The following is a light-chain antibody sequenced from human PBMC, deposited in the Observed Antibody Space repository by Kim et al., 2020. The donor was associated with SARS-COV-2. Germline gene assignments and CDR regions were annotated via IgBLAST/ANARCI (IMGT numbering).Light chain of an antibody. CDR2: AAS. Sequence: DIQMTQSPSSLSASVGDRVTITCRTIQSISSHLNWYQQKPGRAPKLLISAASTLQGGVPSRFSGSGSETDFTLTISSLQPEDFATYFCQQSYITPFPFGPGTKVDIK. CDR1: QSISSH. V-gene: IGKV1-39*01. J-gene: IGKJ3*01. CDR3: QQSYITPFP.